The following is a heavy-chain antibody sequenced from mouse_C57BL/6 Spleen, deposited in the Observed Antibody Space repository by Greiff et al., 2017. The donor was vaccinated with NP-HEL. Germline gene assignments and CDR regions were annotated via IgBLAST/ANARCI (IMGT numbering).Heavy chain of an antibody. V-gene: IGHV1-52*01. CDR1: GYTFTSYW. J-gene: IGHJ2*01. CDR2: IDPSASDT. Sequence: QVQLQQPGAELVRPGSSVKLSCKASGYTFTSYWMHWVKQRPIQGLEWIGNIDPSASDTPYNQKVKDKATLTVDKSSSTADMQLSGLTSEDAAVYCCARTDPYYFDYWGQGTTLTVSS. CDR3: ARTDPYYFDY.